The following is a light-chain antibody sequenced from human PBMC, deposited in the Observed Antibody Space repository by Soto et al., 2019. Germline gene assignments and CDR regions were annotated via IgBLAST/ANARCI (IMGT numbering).Light chain of an antibody. CDR1: QSVNNNY. V-gene: IGKV3-20*01. J-gene: IGKJ4*01. CDR3: QHYVGLPLT. CDR2: GAS. Sequence: EIVLTQSPDTLSLSPGEGATLSCRASQSVNNNYLAWYQQKPGRAPRLLIYGASSRATDIPDRFSGSGSETDFTLTISRLEPEDFAVYYCQHYVGLPLTFGGGTKVEIK.